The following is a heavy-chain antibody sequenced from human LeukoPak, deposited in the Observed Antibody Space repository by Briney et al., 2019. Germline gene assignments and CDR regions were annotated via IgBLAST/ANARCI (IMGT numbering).Heavy chain of an antibody. Sequence: ASVKVSCKVSGYTFTDYYMHWVQQAPGKGLEWMGLVDPEDGETIYAEKFQGRVTMTEDTSTDTAYMELSSPRSEDTAVYYCATGVVVAAKSGFDYWGQGTLVTVSS. V-gene: IGHV1-69-2*01. D-gene: IGHD2-15*01. CDR3: ATGVVVAAKSGFDY. J-gene: IGHJ4*02. CDR2: VDPEDGET. CDR1: GYTFTDYY.